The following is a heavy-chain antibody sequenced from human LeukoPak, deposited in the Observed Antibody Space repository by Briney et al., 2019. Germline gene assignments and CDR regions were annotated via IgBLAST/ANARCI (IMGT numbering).Heavy chain of an antibody. D-gene: IGHD1-14*01. CDR2: ISWNSEI. CDR1: GFTFDDYA. CDR3: AKATGDFCYYGMDV. Sequence: GRSLRLSCAASGFTFDDYAMHWVRQAPGKGLEWVAGISWNSEIGYADSVKGRFTISRDNAKNSLYLQMKSLRGEDTALYYCAKATGDFCYYGMDVWGQGTTVTVSS. J-gene: IGHJ6*02. V-gene: IGHV3-9*01.